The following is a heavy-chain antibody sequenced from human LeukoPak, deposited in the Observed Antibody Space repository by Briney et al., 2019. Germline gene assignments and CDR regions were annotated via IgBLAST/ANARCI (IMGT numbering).Heavy chain of an antibody. J-gene: IGHJ4*02. CDR2: ISYDGSNK. CDR1: GFTFSSYG. CDR3: AKVPYYYDSSGYLDY. Sequence: GRALRLSCAASGFTFSSYGMHWVGQAPGKGLEGVAVISYDGSNKYYADSVKGRFTISRENSKKTLYLQMTSLCAEDTAVYYCAKVPYYYDSSGYLDYWGQGTLVTVSS. D-gene: IGHD3-22*01. V-gene: IGHV3-30*18.